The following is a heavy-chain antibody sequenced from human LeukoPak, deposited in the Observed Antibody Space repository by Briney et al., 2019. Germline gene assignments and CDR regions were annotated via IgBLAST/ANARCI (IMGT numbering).Heavy chain of an antibody. V-gene: IGHV4-61*01. Sequence: SETLSLTCTVSGGSVSSGSYYWSWIRQPPGTGLEWIGYIYYSGSTNYNPPLKSRVTISVDTSKNQFSLKLSSVTAADTAVYYCARDGPRIAAFDYWGQGTLVTVSS. CDR2: IYYSGST. CDR1: GGSVSSGSYY. D-gene: IGHD6-13*01. J-gene: IGHJ4*02. CDR3: ARDGPRIAAFDY.